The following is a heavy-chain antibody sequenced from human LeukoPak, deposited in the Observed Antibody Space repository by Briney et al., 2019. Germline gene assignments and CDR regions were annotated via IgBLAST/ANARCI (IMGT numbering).Heavy chain of an antibody. Sequence: GGSLRLSCAASGFTFTSYAMSWVRQAPGKGLEWVSAIRGSGTTTHYADSVKGRFTISRDNSKNTLYLQMNSLRAEDTAVYYCAKQGESSGHSVIDYWGQGTLVTVSS. CDR3: AKQGESSGHSVIDY. V-gene: IGHV3-23*01. CDR2: IRGSGTTT. D-gene: IGHD3-10*01. CDR1: GFTFTSYA. J-gene: IGHJ4*02.